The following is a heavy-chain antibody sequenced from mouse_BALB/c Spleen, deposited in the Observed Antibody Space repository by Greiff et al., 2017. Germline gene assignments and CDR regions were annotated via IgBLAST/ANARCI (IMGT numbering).Heavy chain of an antibody. CDR2: IRNKANGYTT. D-gene: IGHD6-5*01. CDR3: ARDGAYDV. CDR1: GFTFTDYY. V-gene: IGHV7-3*02. Sequence: EVQGVESGGGLVQPGGSLRLSCATSGFTFTDYYMSWVRQPPGKALEWLGFIRNKANGYTTEYSASVKGRFTISRDNSQSILYLQMNTLRAEDSATYYCARDGAYDVWGAGTTVTVSS. J-gene: IGHJ1*01.